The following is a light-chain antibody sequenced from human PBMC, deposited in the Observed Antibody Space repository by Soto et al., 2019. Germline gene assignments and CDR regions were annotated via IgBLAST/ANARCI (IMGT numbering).Light chain of an antibody. CDR1: HSVSTNH. Sequence: EIVLTQSPGTLSLSPGERATFSCRASHSVSTNHLAWYQQKPGQAPSLLIYASSSRATGIPDRFSGSGSGTDFTLTISRLEPEDFAVYFCHLYGGSPPHTFGQGTKVEIK. J-gene: IGKJ2*01. CDR3: HLYGGSPPHT. CDR2: ASS. V-gene: IGKV3-20*01.